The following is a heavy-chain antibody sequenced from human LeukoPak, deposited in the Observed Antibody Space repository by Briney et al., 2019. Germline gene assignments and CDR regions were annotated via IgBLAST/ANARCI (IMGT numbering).Heavy chain of an antibody. Sequence: KPGASVKVSCKASGYTFTSYDINGVRQATGQGLEWMGWMNPNSGNTGYAQKFQGRVTMTRNTSISTAYMELSSLRSEDTAVYYCARGHLSRASGYDGTYYYYYGMDVWGQGTTVTVSS. CDR2: MNPNSGNT. CDR3: ARGHLSRASGYDGTYYYYYGMDV. CDR1: GYTFTSYD. J-gene: IGHJ6*02. D-gene: IGHD5-12*01. V-gene: IGHV1-8*01.